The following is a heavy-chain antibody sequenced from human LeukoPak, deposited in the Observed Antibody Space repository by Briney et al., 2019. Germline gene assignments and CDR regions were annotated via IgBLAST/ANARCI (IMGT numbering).Heavy chain of an antibody. J-gene: IGHJ4*02. CDR1: GFTFSNYE. D-gene: IGHD3-10*01. CDR2: IRSSGSTI. Sequence: GGSLRLSCAASGFTFSNYEMSWVRQAPGKGLEWVSYIRSSGSTIYYADSVKGRFTISRDNAKNSLYLQMNSLRAEDTAVYYCARGHTGRFSYYFDYWGQGTLVTVSS. V-gene: IGHV3-48*03. CDR3: ARGHTGRFSYYFDY.